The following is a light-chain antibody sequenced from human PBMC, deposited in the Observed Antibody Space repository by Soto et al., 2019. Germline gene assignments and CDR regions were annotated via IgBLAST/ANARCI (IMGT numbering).Light chain of an antibody. J-gene: IGKJ4*02. V-gene: IGKV3-11*01. CDR3: QQHSVWPST. CDR2: DAS. CDR1: QRVSSY. Sequence: EIVLTQSPAALSLSSGGRAALSCRASQRVSSYLAWYQQKPGQAPRLLIYDASTWAPGIPARFTGSGSGTDFTLTISSLEPEDFAVYFCQQHSVWPSTFGGGTKVEI.